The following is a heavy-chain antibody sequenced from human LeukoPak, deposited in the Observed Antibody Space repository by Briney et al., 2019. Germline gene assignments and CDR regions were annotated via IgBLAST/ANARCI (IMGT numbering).Heavy chain of an antibody. V-gene: IGHV1-2*02. CDR2: INPNSGGT. D-gene: IGHD6-19*01. CDR1: GYTFTSYG. CDR3: AGDSAVAGTXXDY. Sequence: ASVKVSCKASGYTFTSYGISWVRQAPGQGLEWMGWINPNSGGTNYAQKFQGRVTMTRDTSISTAYMELSRLRSDDTAVYYCAGDSAVAGTXXDYXXXGTXVTVSS. J-gene: IGHJ4*02.